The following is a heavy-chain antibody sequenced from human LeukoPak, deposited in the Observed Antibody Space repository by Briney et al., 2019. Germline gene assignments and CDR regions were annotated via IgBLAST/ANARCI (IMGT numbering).Heavy chain of an antibody. CDR3: ASGDYDILTGYYR. CDR1: GGSISSSSYY. Sequence: PSETLSLTCTVSGGSISSSSYYWGWIRQPPGKGLEWIGSIYYSGSTYYNPSLMSRVTISVDTSKNQFLLKLSSVTAADTAVYYCASGDYDILTGYYRWGQGTLVTVSS. J-gene: IGHJ4*02. D-gene: IGHD3-9*01. V-gene: IGHV4-39*01. CDR2: IYYSGST.